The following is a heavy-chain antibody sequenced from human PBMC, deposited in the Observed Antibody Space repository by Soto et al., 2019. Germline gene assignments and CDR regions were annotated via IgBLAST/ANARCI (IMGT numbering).Heavy chain of an antibody. J-gene: IGHJ4*02. D-gene: IGHD6-19*01. CDR2: ISGSGDRT. CDR3: AKEYSSGWLD. Sequence: DVQLLESGGGLLQPGGSLRLSCAASGFTFSSYDMNWVRQAPGKGLEWVSGISGSGDRTYYADSVKGRFTIFRDNSKNTLYLQLTGLRVEDTALYYCAKEYSSGWLDWGQGTLVTVSS. V-gene: IGHV3-23*01. CDR1: GFTFSSYD.